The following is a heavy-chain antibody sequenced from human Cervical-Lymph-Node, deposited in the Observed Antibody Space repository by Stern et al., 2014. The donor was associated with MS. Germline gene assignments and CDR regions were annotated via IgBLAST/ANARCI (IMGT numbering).Heavy chain of an antibody. CDR1: GGSISTSGYY. CDR3: ARTSGIRYYFDY. D-gene: IGHD3-10*01. J-gene: IGHJ4*02. V-gene: IGHV4-39*01. CDR2: IYHRGST. Sequence: QVQLVESGPGLVKPSETLSLTCTVSGGSISTSGYYWAWIRQPPGKGLEWIGPIYHRGSTSYNPSLKSGLSIPVDPSNTHFSLRVPSVTAADSAVYYCARTSGIRYYFDYWGQGTLVTVSS.